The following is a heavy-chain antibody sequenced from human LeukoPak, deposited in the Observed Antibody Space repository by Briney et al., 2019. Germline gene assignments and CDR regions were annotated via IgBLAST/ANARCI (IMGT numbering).Heavy chain of an antibody. J-gene: IGHJ4*02. CDR3: AKDPRSSGWYGYYFDY. CDR2: ISGSGGRT. Sequence: GVSLRLSCAASGFTFSSYAMSWVRQAPGKGLEWVSAISGSGGRTYYADSVKGRFTISRDNSKNTLYLQMNSLRAEDTAVYYCAKDPRSSGWYGYYFDYWGQGTLVTVSS. CDR1: GFTFSSYA. D-gene: IGHD6-19*01. V-gene: IGHV3-23*01.